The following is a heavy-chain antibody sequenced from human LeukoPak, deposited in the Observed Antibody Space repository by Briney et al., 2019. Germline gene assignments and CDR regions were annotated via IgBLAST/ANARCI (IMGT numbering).Heavy chain of an antibody. CDR3: ASRSSVAASGPG. D-gene: IGHD2-15*01. V-gene: IGHV3-23*01. J-gene: IGHJ4*02. Sequence: GGSLRLSCAASGFTFRNYAMSWVRQAPGKGLEWVSAIGSSGSSTYYADSVKGRFTISRDNSKDTLYLQMNSLRAEDTAVYYCASRSSVAASGPGWGQGTLVTVSS. CDR2: IGSSGSST. CDR1: GFTFRNYA.